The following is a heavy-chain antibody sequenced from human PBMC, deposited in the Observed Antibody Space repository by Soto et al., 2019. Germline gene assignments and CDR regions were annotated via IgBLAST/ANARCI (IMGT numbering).Heavy chain of an antibody. V-gene: IGHV1-69*01. D-gene: IGHD3-10*01. Sequence: QVPLVQSGAEVKKPGSSVKVSCKASGGIFSTYAISWLRQAPGQGLEWMGGIIPLLGTPNYAQRFQGRVTITADESTSTAYMELSRLRSEDTAVYYCARDRDDYGSGNYYNRIDFWGQGTLVTVSS. J-gene: IGHJ4*02. CDR3: ARDRDDYGSGNYYNRIDF. CDR1: GGIFSTYA. CDR2: IIPLLGTP.